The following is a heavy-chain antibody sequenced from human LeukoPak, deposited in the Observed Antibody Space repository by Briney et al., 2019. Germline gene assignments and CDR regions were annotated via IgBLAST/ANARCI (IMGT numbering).Heavy chain of an antibody. V-gene: IGHV3-15*01. CDR3: ADLGDYAVG. CDR1: GFTLSDHY. Sequence: PGGSLRLSCAASGFTLSDHYMDWVRQAPGKGLEWVGRIKSRTDGGTTEYAAPVKGRFSISRDDSKNTLYLQINSLKTEDTAVYYCADLGDYAVGWGQGTLVTVSS. J-gene: IGHJ4*02. D-gene: IGHD4-17*01. CDR2: IKSRTDGGTT.